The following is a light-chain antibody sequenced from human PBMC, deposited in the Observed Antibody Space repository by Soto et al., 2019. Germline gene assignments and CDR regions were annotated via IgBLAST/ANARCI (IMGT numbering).Light chain of an antibody. CDR1: SSDVGGYNH. CDR2: EVT. V-gene: IGLV2-14*01. J-gene: IGLJ3*02. CDR3: ASFTSSDTWV. Sequence: QSALTQPASVSGSPGQSITISCTGTSSDVGGYNHVSWYQQHPGRVPKLMIYEVTNRPSGVSHRFSGSKSGTTASLTISGLQSEDEADYYCASFTSSDTWVFGGGSKVTVL.